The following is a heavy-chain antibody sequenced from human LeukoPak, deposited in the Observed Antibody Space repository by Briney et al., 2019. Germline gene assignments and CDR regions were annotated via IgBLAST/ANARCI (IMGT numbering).Heavy chain of an antibody. Sequence: SETLSLTCAVSGGSINSGGYYWSWIRQHPGKGLEWIGYIYYSGSTYYNPSLKSRVTISVDTSKNQFSLKLSSATAADTAVYYCARERGNYYDSSGPFDYWGQGTLVTVSS. D-gene: IGHD3-22*01. CDR3: ARERGNYYDSSGPFDY. CDR1: GGSINSGGYY. V-gene: IGHV4-31*11. J-gene: IGHJ4*02. CDR2: IYYSGST.